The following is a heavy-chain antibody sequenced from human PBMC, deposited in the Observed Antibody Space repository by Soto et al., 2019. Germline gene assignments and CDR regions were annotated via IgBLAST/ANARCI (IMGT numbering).Heavy chain of an antibody. CDR1: GFTVSSNY. J-gene: IGHJ4*02. V-gene: IGHV3-66*01. Sequence: EVQLVESGGGLVQPGGSLRLSCAASGFTVSSNYMSWVRQAPEKGLEWVSVIFSGGSTYYADSVKGRFTISRDNSKNTLYLQLTSLRAEDTAVYYCARDRSPLHYWGQGTLFTVSS. CDR2: IFSGGST. CDR3: ARDRSPLHY. D-gene: IGHD3-16*02.